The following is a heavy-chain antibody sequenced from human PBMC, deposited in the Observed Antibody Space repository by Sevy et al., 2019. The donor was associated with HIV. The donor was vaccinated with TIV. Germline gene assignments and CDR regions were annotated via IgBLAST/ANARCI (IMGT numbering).Heavy chain of an antibody. CDR1: GFTLKSSA. CDR2: IVVGSGNT. CDR3: AIVGLGYYSGSSYYQGDWLDP. D-gene: IGHD2-15*01. Sequence: ASVKVSCKASGFTLKSSAVQWVRQARGQRLEWIGWIVVGSGNTKYAQKFQQRVTITRDMSTDTAYMELSSLTSGDTAVYYCAIVGLGYYSGSSYYQGDWLDPWGQGTLVTVSS. V-gene: IGHV1-58*01. J-gene: IGHJ5*02.